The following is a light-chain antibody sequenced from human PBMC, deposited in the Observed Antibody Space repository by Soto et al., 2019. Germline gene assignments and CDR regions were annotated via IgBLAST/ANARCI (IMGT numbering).Light chain of an antibody. Sequence: QSALTQPASVSGSPGQSITISCTGTSSDVGSYKYVSWYQQHPGKAPKLMIYEVSNRPSGVSDRFSGSKSGNTASLTISGLQAEEEADYYCSSYTIRSTWVFGGGTKLTVL. CDR3: SSYTIRSTWV. V-gene: IGLV2-14*01. CDR2: EVS. J-gene: IGLJ3*02. CDR1: SSDVGSYKY.